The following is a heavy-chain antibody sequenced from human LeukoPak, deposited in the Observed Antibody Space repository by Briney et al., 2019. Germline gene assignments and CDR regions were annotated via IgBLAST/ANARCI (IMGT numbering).Heavy chain of an antibody. J-gene: IGHJ4*02. CDR3: ARSEDFCTGRVCYFH. V-gene: IGHV1-2*02. CDR2: INPNSGGT. Sequence: ASVKVSCKSSGYTFTGYYMHWVRQAPGQGLEWMGWINPNSGGTNYAQKFQGRVTMTRDTSISTAYMELSRLRSDDTAVYYCARSEDFCTGRVCYFHWGQGTLVTVSS. D-gene: IGHD2-8*02. CDR1: GYTFTGYY.